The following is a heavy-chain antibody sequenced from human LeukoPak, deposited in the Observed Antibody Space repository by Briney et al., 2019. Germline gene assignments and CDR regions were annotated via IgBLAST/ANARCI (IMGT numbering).Heavy chain of an antibody. D-gene: IGHD6-19*01. J-gene: IGHJ4*02. V-gene: IGHV3-23*01. Sequence: GGSLRLSCAASGFTFSSYAMSWVRQAPGKGLEWVSAISGSGGSTYYADSVKGRFTISRDSSKNTLYLQMNSLRAEDTAVYYCAKLQQWLVTQGTPDYRGQGTLVTVSS. CDR1: GFTFSSYA. CDR2: ISGSGGST. CDR3: AKLQQWLVTQGTPDY.